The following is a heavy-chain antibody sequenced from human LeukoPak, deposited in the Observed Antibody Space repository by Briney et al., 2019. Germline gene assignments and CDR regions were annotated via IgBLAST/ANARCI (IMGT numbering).Heavy chain of an antibody. J-gene: IGHJ4*02. V-gene: IGHV5-51*01. Sequence: GESLKISYKGPGYSFTSYWIGWVRQMPGKGLEWMGIIYPGDSDTRYSPSFQGQVTISADKSISTAYLQWSSLKASDTAMYYCARHDVSSDIVVVPAAMPIDYWGQGTLVTVSS. D-gene: IGHD2-2*01. CDR3: ARHDVSSDIVVVPAAMPIDY. CDR1: GYSFTSYW. CDR2: IYPGDSDT.